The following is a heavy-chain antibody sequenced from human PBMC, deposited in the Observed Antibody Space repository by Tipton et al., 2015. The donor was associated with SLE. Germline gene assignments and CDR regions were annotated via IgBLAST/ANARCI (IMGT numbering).Heavy chain of an antibody. Sequence: TLSLTCTVSGGSISSYYWSWIRQPPGKGLEWIGYIYYSGSTNYNPSLKSRLTISVDTSKNQFSLKLTSVTAADTAVYYCARHDGQWDAFDIWGQGTMVTVSS. CDR1: GGSISSYY. V-gene: IGHV4-59*08. CDR3: ARHDGQWDAFDI. D-gene: IGHD6-19*01. CDR2: IYYSGST. J-gene: IGHJ3*02.